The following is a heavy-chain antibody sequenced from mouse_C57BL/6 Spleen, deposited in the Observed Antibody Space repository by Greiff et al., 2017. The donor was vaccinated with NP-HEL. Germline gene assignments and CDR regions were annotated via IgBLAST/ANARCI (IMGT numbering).Heavy chain of an antibody. CDR1: GYTFTSYW. CDR3: FYYGNSHWYFDV. J-gene: IGHJ1*03. V-gene: IGHV1-52*01. D-gene: IGHD2-1*01. CDR2: IDPSDSET. Sequence: QVQLQQPGAELVRPGSSVKLSCKASGYTFTSYWMHWVKQRPIQGLEWIGNIDPSDSETHYNQKFKDKATLTVDKSSSTAYMQLSSLTSEDSAVYYCFYYGNSHWYFDVWGTGTTVTVSS.